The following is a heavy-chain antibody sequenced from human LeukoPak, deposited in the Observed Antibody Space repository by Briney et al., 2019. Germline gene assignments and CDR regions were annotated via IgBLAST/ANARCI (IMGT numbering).Heavy chain of an antibody. CDR1: GYTFTSYA. Sequence: ASVKVSCKASGYTFTSYAMHWVRQAPGQRLEWMGWINAGNGNTKYSQKFQGRVTITRDTSASTAYMELSSLRSEDTAVYYCASPSSEAVFILDYYYGMDVWGQGTTVTVSS. D-gene: IGHD6-19*01. V-gene: IGHV1-3*01. CDR3: ASPSSEAVFILDYYYGMDV. CDR2: INAGNGNT. J-gene: IGHJ6*02.